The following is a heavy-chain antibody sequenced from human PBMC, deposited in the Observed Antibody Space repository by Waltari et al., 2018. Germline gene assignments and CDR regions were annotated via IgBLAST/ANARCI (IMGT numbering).Heavy chain of an antibody. CDR2: ISATGTRI. V-gene: IGHV3-23*01. Sequence: EVPLLESGGGLVQPGGSLRLSCVAAGLTINAYGMSWVRQPPGKWLEWVSSISATGTRIYYADSVKGRFTISRDNSKNTIYVQMNSLSADDTAVYYCAKLWWGIYYYGMDVWGQGTAVTVS. CDR1: GLTINAYG. J-gene: IGHJ6*02. CDR3: AKLWWGIYYYGMDV. D-gene: IGHD2-15*01.